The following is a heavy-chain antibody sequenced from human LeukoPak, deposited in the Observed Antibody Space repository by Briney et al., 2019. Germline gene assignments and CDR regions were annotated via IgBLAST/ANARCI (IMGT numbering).Heavy chain of an antibody. Sequence: ASVKVSCKASGYTFTSYYMHWVRQAPGQGLEWMGIINPSGGSTSYAQKFQGRVTMTRDMSTSTVYMELSSLRSEDTAVYYCARVGYGDKFDYWGQGTLVTVSS. J-gene: IGHJ4*02. CDR2: INPSGGST. CDR3: ARVGYGDKFDY. V-gene: IGHV1-46*01. D-gene: IGHD4-17*01. CDR1: GYTFTSYY.